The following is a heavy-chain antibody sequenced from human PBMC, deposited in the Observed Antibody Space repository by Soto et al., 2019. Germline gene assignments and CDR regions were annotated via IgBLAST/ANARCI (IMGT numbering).Heavy chain of an antibody. J-gene: IGHJ6*04. CDR3: AKDYATAYYHYGMDV. CDR2: ISGSGGST. D-gene: IGHD2-21*02. Sequence: GGSLRLSCAASGFTFSNYAMSWVRHAPGKGLEWVSAISGSGGSTYYADSVKGRFTISRDNYKNTLYLQMHSLRAEDTAVYYCAKDYATAYYHYGMDVWGKGTTVTVSS. CDR1: GFTFSNYA. V-gene: IGHV3-23*01.